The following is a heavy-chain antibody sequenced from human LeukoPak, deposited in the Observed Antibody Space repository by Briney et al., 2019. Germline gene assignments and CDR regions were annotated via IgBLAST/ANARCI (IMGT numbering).Heavy chain of an antibody. CDR3: ANPYYDFWSGYYGAFDI. Sequence: GGSLRLSCAASGFTFSSYAMSWVRQAPGKGLERVSAISGSGGSTYYADSVKGRFTISRDNSKNTLYLQMNSLRAEDTAVYYCANPYYDFWSGYYGAFDIWGQGTMVTVSS. J-gene: IGHJ3*02. CDR2: ISGSGGST. V-gene: IGHV3-23*01. CDR1: GFTFSSYA. D-gene: IGHD3-3*01.